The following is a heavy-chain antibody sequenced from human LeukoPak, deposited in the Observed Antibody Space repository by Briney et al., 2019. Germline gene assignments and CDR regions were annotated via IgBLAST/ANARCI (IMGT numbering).Heavy chain of an antibody. V-gene: IGHV3-30*02. CDR2: IRYDGNNK. CDR3: AKEGALRDFDY. Sequence: GGSLRLSXAASGFTFSNYGMHWVSQSPGKGLEWVAVIRYDGNNKYYADSVKGRFTISRDNSKNTLYLQMNSLRAEDTAVYYCAKEGALRDFDYWGQGALVTVSS. J-gene: IGHJ4*02. D-gene: IGHD3-16*01. CDR1: GFTFSNYG.